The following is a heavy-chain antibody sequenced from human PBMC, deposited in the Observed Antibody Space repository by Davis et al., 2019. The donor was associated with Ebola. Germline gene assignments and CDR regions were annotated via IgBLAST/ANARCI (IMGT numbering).Heavy chain of an antibody. J-gene: IGHJ4*02. CDR1: GYTFTSYG. V-gene: IGHV1-18*01. CDR2: ISAYNGNT. CDR3: ARVSGEQLVGDTFDY. D-gene: IGHD6-6*01. Sequence: ASVKVSCKASGYTFTSYGISWVRQAPGQGLEWMGWISAYNGNTNYAQKLQGRVTITADKSTSTAYMELSSLRSEDTAVYYCARVSGEQLVGDTFDYWGQGTLVTVSS.